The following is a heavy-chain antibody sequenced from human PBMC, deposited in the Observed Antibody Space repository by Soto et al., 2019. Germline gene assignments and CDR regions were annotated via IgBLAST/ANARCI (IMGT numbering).Heavy chain of an antibody. Sequence: GGSLRLSCAASGFTFSSYSMNWVRQAPGKGLEWVSYISSSSSTIYYADSVKGRFTISRDNAKNSLYLQMNSLRDEDTAVYYCARDNLNYSYYYYYGIDVWGQGTTVTVSS. D-gene: IGHD1-7*01. J-gene: IGHJ6*02. CDR3: ARDNLNYSYYYYYGIDV. CDR1: GFTFSSYS. CDR2: ISSSSSTI. V-gene: IGHV3-48*02.